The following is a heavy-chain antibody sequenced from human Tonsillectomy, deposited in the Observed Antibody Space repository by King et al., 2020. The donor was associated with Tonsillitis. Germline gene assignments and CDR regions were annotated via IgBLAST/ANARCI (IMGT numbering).Heavy chain of an antibody. Sequence: VKLQESGPGLVKPSQTLSLTCTVSGGSISSGDYFWSWIRQPPGKGLDWIGYISNSGSTYYTPSLKSRLSFSIDASKKQFSLKLNSVTAADTAVYYCARVTTYYDFWSDYYRRVASFDIWGQGTMVIVSS. V-gene: IGHV4-30-4*01. CDR3: ARVTTYYDFWSDYYRRVASFDI. CDR2: ISNSGST. D-gene: IGHD3-3*01. CDR1: GGSISSGDYF. J-gene: IGHJ3*02.